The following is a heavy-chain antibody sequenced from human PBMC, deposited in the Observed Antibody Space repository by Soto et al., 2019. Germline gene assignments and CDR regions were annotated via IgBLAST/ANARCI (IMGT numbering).Heavy chain of an antibody. CDR2: INTDGSST. V-gene: IGHV3-74*01. J-gene: IGHJ4*02. CDR3: AKRGVDTFGLSY. Sequence: EVQLVESGGGLVQPGGSLRLSCAVSGFTFSSFLMHWVRQAPGEGLVWVSRINTDGSSTSYADSVKGRFTISRDNAKNTLYLQMNSLRVEDTAMYYCAKRGVDTFGLSYWGQGTLVTFSS. D-gene: IGHD3-10*01. CDR1: GFTFSSFL.